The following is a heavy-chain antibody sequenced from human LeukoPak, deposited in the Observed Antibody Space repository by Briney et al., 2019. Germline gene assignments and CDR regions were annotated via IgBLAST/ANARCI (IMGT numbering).Heavy chain of an antibody. J-gene: IGHJ4*02. CDR2: IYYSGST. CDR3: ASTYSSGRYYFDY. Sequence: KPSETLSLTCTVSGGSISSSSYYWGWIRQPPGKGLEWIGSIYYSGSTYYNPSLKSRVTISVDTSKNQFSPKLSSVTAADTAVYYCASTYSSGRYYFDYWGQGTLVTVSS. CDR1: GGSISSSSYY. V-gene: IGHV4-39*01. D-gene: IGHD6-19*01.